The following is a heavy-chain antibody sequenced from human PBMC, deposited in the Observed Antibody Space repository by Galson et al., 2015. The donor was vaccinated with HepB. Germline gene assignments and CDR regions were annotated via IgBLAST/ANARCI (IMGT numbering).Heavy chain of an antibody. D-gene: IGHD4/OR15-4a*01. J-gene: IGHJ4*02. CDR3: TTVSNLANPY. V-gene: IGHV3-15*01. CDR1: GFTFSNAW. Sequence: SLRLSCAASGFTFSNAWMSWVRQAPGKGLEWVGRIKSRTDGGTTDDAAPVEGRFTIARDDSKNTLYLKMNSLKTEDTAVYYCTTVSNLANPYWGQGTLVTVSS. CDR2: IKSRTDGGTT.